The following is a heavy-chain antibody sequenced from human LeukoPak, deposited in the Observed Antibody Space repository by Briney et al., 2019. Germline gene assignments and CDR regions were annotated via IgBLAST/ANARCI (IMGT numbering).Heavy chain of an antibody. Sequence: PSETLSLTCTVSGGSISGSSYYWGWIRQPPGKGLEWMASIKHDGSEKYYVDSVRGRFTISRDNTMNSLYLQMSSLRAEDTAVYYCATDRGWRTSGYYLYYFEYWGQGTLVTFSS. V-gene: IGHV3-7*01. D-gene: IGHD3-3*01. CDR1: GGSISGSSYY. CDR3: ATDRGWRTSGYYLYYFEY. J-gene: IGHJ4*02. CDR2: IKHDGSEK.